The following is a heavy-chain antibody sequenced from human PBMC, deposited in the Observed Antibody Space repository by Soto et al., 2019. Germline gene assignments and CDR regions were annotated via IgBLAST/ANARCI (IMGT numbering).Heavy chain of an antibody. CDR1: GFTFSSYA. CDR2: ISGSGGST. J-gene: IGHJ6*02. Sequence: GGSRRLCCAASGFTFSSYAMSWVRQAPGKGLEWVSAISGSGGSTYYADSVKGRFTISRDNSKNTLYLQMNSLRAEDTAVYYCAKALASVIAGMDVWGQGTTVTVSS. CDR3: AKALASVIAGMDV. D-gene: IGHD3-16*02. V-gene: IGHV3-23*01.